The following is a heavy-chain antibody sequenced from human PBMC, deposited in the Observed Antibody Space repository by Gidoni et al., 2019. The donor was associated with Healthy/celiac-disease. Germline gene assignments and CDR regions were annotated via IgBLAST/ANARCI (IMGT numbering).Heavy chain of an antibody. D-gene: IGHD5-18*01. V-gene: IGHV3-23*01. CDR1: GLPFSADA. Sequence: EVQLLESGGGLVQPGGSLRLSCAASGLPFSADALAWVPQAPGKGLEWVSAISGSGGSTYYADSVKGRFTISRDNSKNTLYLQMNSLRAEDTAVYYCAKDFGLGYSYGDYYYYGMDVWGQGTTVTVSS. CDR2: ISGSGGST. CDR3: AKDFGLGYSYGDYYYYGMDV. J-gene: IGHJ6*02.